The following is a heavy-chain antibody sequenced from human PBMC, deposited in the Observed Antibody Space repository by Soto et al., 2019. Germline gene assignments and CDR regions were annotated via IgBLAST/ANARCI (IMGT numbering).Heavy chain of an antibody. J-gene: IGHJ4*02. CDR3: ARAYSSSWYIDY. D-gene: IGHD6-13*01. V-gene: IGHV4-34*01. CDR1: GGSFSGYY. Sequence: QVQLQQWGAGLLKPSETLSLTCAVYGGSFSGYYWSWIRQPPGKGLEWIGEINHSGSTNYNPSLKSRFTISVDTSKNQFSLKLSSVTAADTAVYYCARAYSSSWYIDYWGQGTLVTVSS. CDR2: INHSGST.